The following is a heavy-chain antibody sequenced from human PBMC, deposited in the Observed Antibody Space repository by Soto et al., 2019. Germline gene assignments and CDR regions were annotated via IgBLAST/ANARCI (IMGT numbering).Heavy chain of an antibody. D-gene: IGHD3-22*01. Sequence: TLSLTCTVSGGSISSYYWSWIRQPAGKGLEWIGRIYTSGSTNYNPSLKSRVTMSVDTSKNQFSLKLSSVTAADTAVYYCARDRVYYYDSSGYYYFDYWGQGTLVTVSS. CDR2: IYTSGST. V-gene: IGHV4-4*07. J-gene: IGHJ4*02. CDR3: ARDRVYYYDSSGYYYFDY. CDR1: GGSISSYY.